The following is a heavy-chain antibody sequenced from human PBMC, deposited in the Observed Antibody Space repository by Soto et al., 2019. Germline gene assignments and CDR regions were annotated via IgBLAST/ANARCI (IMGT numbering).Heavy chain of an antibody. J-gene: IGHJ5*02. D-gene: IGHD2-15*01. CDR3: ATGYCSGGSCRPLNWFDP. CDR1: GGTFSSYT. V-gene: IGHV1-69*02. CDR2: IIPILGIA. Sequence: SVKVSCKASGGTFSSYTISWVRQAPGQGLEWMGRIIPILGIANYAQKFQGRVTITADKSTSTAYLELSSLRSEDTAVYYCATGYCSGGSCRPLNWFDPWGQGTLVTVSS.